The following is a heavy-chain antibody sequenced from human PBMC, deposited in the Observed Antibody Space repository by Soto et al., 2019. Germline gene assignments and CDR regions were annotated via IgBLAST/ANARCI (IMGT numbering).Heavy chain of an antibody. CDR3: AHRRIAMTQNWFDP. V-gene: IGHV2-5*02. D-gene: IGHD6-13*01. J-gene: IGHJ5*02. Sequence: QITLKESGPTLVKPTHTLTLTCTFSGFSLSASGVGVGWIRQPPGKALEWLALIYWDDDKRYSPSLKSRLTITKDTSKKQVVLTMTNMDPADTATYYCAHRRIAMTQNWFDPWGQGTLVTVSS. CDR2: IYWDDDK. CDR1: GFSLSASGVG.